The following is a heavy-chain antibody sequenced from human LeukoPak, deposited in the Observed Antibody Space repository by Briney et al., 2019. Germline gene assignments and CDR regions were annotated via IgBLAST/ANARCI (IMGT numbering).Heavy chain of an antibody. J-gene: IGHJ3*02. D-gene: IGHD2-15*01. CDR1: GYTFTGYY. CDR3: ASPAGGYCSGGSCYTGLDAFDI. CDR2: IIPIFGTA. V-gene: IGHV1-69*05. Sequence: SVKVSCKASGYTFTGYYMHWVRQAPGQGLEWMGRIIPIFGTANYAQKFQGRVTITTDESTSTAYMELSSLRSEDTAVYYCASPAGGYCSGGSCYTGLDAFDIWGQGTMVTVFS.